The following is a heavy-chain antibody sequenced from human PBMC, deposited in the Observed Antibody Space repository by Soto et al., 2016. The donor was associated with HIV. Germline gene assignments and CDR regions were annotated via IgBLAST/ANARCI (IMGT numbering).Heavy chain of an antibody. J-gene: IGHJ4*02. V-gene: IGHV1-2*02. D-gene: IGHD6-19*01. CDR2: INPNGGGT. CDR1: GYTFTDYY. CDR3: ASTGGYSSGYYFDY. Sequence: QVQLVQSGAEVKKPGASVKVSCKASGYTFTDYYIHWVRQAPGQGLEWMGWINPNGGGTNFAQKFQGRVTMTRDTSISTAYMELSRLNSDDTAVYYCASTGGYSSGYYFDYWGQGTLVTVSS.